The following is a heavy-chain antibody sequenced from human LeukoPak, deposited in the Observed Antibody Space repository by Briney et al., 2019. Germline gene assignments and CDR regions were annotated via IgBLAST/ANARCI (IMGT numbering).Heavy chain of an antibody. D-gene: IGHD6-13*01. V-gene: IGHV3-23*01. CDR1: GFTHTNHA. CDR3: ARRSGSSWSSFDY. J-gene: IGHJ4*02. Sequence: PGGSLRLSCAVSGFTHTNHAVSWVRQAPGKGLEWVSGISGFGGSTYYAPSVKGRLTISRDNFGNMLYLHLDSLRVEDTAIYYCARRSGSSWSSFDYWGQGALVTVSS. CDR2: ISGFGGST.